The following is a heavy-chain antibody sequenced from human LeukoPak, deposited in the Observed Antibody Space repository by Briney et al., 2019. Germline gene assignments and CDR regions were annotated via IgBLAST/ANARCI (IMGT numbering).Heavy chain of an antibody. CDR2: ITSSSTYI. CDR1: GFTFSSYS. V-gene: IGHV3-21*01. J-gene: IGHJ5*02. CDR3: ARDSSIQSLDP. Sequence: GESLRLSCAASGFTFSSYSMNWVRQAPGKGLEWVSSITSSSTYIYYADSVKGRFTISRDNAKNSLYLQMNSLRAEDTAVYYCARDSSIQSLDPWGQGTLVTVSS. D-gene: IGHD5-18*01.